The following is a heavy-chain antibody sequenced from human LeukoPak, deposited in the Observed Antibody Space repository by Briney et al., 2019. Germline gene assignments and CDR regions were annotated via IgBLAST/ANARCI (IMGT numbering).Heavy chain of an antibody. CDR3: ARAGRRDGYNRWFDP. D-gene: IGHD5-24*01. V-gene: IGHV4-61*10. J-gene: IGHJ5*02. CDR2: IYRSGST. CDR1: GGSISSGSYY. Sequence: PSETLSLTCTVSGGSISSGSYYWSWIRQPAGKRLEWIGHIYRSGSTNYNPSLKSRVTISVDTSKNQFFLKLSSVTAADTALYYCARAGRRDGYNRWFDPWGQGTLVTVSS.